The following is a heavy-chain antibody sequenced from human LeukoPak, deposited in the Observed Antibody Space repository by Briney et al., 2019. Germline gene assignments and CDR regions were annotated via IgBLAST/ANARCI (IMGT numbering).Heavy chain of an antibody. CDR1: GFTFSDYE. J-gene: IGHJ3*01. D-gene: IGHD1-14*01. Sequence: PEGSLRLSCAGSGFTFSDYEMNWVRQAPGKGLQWVSYIIYRGTTVYYSDSVKGRFIISRDNAKNSLYLQMNSLRAEDTAVYYCASDGVGMSAFDLWGQGTMVTVSS. V-gene: IGHV3-48*03. CDR2: IIYRGTTV. CDR3: ASDGVGMSAFDL.